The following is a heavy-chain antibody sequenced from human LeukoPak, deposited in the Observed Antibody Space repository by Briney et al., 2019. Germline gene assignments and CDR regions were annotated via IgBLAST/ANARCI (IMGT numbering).Heavy chain of an antibody. CDR1: GFTFRNYV. CDR3: AREGYYGSGSPPSLYFDY. J-gene: IGHJ4*02. D-gene: IGHD3-10*01. V-gene: IGHV3-30-3*01. Sequence: GGSLRLSCAASGFTFRNYVIHWVRQAPGKGLEWVAVTSSDLNVKLYADSVKGRFTISRDNSRSTLYLQMDSLRPEDTAIYYCAREGYYGSGSPPSLYFDYWGQGTLVTVSS. CDR2: TSSDLNVK.